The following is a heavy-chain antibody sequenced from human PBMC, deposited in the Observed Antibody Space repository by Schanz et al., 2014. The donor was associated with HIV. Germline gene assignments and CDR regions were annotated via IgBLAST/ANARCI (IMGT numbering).Heavy chain of an antibody. CDR2: IWYDGSNK. D-gene: IGHD3-3*01. Sequence: QVQLVESGGGVVQPGRSLRLSCAASGFIFSSYGMHWVRQAPGKGLEWVAVIWYDGSNKYYADSVKGRFTISRDNSKNTLYLQMNSLRTEDTAVYYCAKDQGYDFWSGYYNYYNMDVWGQGTTVTVSS. J-gene: IGHJ6*02. CDR3: AKDQGYDFWSGYYNYYNMDV. CDR1: GFIFSSYG. V-gene: IGHV3-33*06.